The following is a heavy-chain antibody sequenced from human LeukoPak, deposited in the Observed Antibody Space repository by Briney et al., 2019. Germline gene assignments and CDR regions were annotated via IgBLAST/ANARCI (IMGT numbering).Heavy chain of an antibody. CDR1: GFIFSNYD. Sequence: GGSLRLSCAASGFIFSNYDMAWVRQTPGKGLEWVSGLSAGGDTTYYADSVKGRFTISRDTSKNTLYLQMNGLRAEDTAVYYCAKVRPAVTRLFRYHFDFWGQGTLVAVSS. J-gene: IGHJ4*02. D-gene: IGHD4-17*01. CDR3: AKVRPAVTRLFRYHFDF. V-gene: IGHV3-23*01. CDR2: LSAGGDTT.